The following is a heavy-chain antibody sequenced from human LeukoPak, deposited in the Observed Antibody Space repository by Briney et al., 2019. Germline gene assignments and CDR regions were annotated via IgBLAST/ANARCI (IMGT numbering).Heavy chain of an antibody. V-gene: IGHV3-23*01. J-gene: IGHJ4*02. CDR1: GFTFSSYA. D-gene: IGHD4-17*01. CDR2: ISGSGGST. Sequence: PGGSLRLSCAASGFTFSSYAMSWVRQAPGKGLEWVSAISGSGGSTYYADSVKGRFTISRDNSKDTLYLQMNSLRAEDTAVYYCAKSGLRREGFIDYWGQGTLVTVSS. CDR3: AKSGLRREGFIDY.